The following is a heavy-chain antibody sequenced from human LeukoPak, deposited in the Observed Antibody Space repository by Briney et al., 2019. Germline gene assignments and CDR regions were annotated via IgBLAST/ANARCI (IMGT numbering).Heavy chain of an antibody. CDR2: IYSGGST. CDR1: GFTVSSNY. CDR3: AKLPRIVVVPAAD. D-gene: IGHD2-2*01. V-gene: IGHV3-53*05. J-gene: IGHJ4*02. Sequence: PGGSLRLSCAASGFTVSSNYMSWVRQAPGKGLEWVSVIYSGGSTYYADSVKGRFTISRDNSKNTLYLQTNSLRAEDTAVYYCAKLPRIVVVPAADWGQGTLVTVSS.